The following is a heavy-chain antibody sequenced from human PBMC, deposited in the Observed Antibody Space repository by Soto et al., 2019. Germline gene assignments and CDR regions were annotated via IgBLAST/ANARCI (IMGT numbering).Heavy chain of an antibody. Sequence: QVQLQESGPGVVKPSQTLSLSCTVSGGSVSSGAYYWSWIRQPPGKGLEWIGYIYSRGNTFYNPSLKSRLSISIDTSKNQFSLNLSSVTAADTAVYYCARETESPEYTRGSDYWGQGTLVTVSS. CDR1: GGSVSSGAYY. CDR3: ARETESPEYTRGSDY. CDR2: IYSRGNT. V-gene: IGHV4-31*03. D-gene: IGHD6-6*01. J-gene: IGHJ4*02.